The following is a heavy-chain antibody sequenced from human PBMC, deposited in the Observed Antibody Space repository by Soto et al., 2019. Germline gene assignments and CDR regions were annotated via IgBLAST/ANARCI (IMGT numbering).Heavy chain of an antibody. CDR2: IKQDGSEK. CDR1: GFTFSSYW. V-gene: IGHV3-7*01. D-gene: IGHD2-21*01. J-gene: IGHJ3*02. Sequence: EVQLVESGGGLVQPGGSLRLSCAASGFTFSSYWMSWVRQAPGKGLEWVANIKQDGSEKYYVDSVKGRFTISRDNAKNSLYLQMNSLRAEDTAVYYCARGYCCGDCYHIDAFDIWGQGTMVTVSS. CDR3: ARGYCCGDCYHIDAFDI.